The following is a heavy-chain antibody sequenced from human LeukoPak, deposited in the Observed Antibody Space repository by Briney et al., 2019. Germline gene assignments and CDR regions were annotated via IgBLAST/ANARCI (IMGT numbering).Heavy chain of an antibody. CDR3: ATTAGCSWLLTDAFDI. Sequence: PSETLSLTCTVSGGSISRYYWGWIRQPAGKGLEWIGRIYTSGSTNYNPSLRSRVTMSLDTSKNHFSLKLSSVTAADTAVYYCATTAGCSWLLTDAFDIWGQGTMVTVSS. D-gene: IGHD6-13*01. CDR2: IYTSGST. J-gene: IGHJ3*02. CDR1: GGSISRYY. V-gene: IGHV4-4*07.